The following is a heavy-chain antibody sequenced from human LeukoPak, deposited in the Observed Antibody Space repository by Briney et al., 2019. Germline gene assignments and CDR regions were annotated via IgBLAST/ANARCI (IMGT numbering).Heavy chain of an antibody. Sequence: ASVKVSCKASGYTFTSYDINWVRQATGQGLEWMGWMNPNSGNTGYAQKFQGRVTITRNTSISTAYMELSSLRSEDTAVYYCARGLAAAGPPLDYWGQGTLVTVSS. D-gene: IGHD6-13*01. J-gene: IGHJ4*02. V-gene: IGHV1-8*03. CDR3: ARGLAAAGPPLDY. CDR2: MNPNSGNT. CDR1: GYTFTSYD.